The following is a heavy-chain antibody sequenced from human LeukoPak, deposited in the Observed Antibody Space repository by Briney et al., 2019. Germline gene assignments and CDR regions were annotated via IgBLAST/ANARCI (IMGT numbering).Heavy chain of an antibody. CDR1: GFTFSSYA. CDR2: ISGSGGST. D-gene: IGHD1-26*01. J-gene: IGHJ2*01. CDR3: AKGPWELRGYFDL. Sequence: GGSLRLSCAASGFTFSSYAMSWVRQTPGKGLEWVSAISGSGGSTYYADSVKGRFTISRDNSKNTLYLQMNSLRAEDTAVYYCAKGPWELRGYFDLWGRGTLVTVSS. V-gene: IGHV3-23*01.